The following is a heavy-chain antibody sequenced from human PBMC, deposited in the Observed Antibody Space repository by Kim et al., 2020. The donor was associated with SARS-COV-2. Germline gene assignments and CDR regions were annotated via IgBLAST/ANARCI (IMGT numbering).Heavy chain of an antibody. CDR3: ARVGLGVRGVIRHYYYYGMDV. D-gene: IGHD3-10*01. CDR1: GGSISSYY. J-gene: IGHJ6*02. Sequence: SETLSLTCTVYGGSISSYYWSWIRQPPGKGLEWIGYIYNSGSTNYNTSLKSRVTISVDTSKNQFSLKLSSVTAADTAVYYCARVGLGVRGVIRHYYYYGMDVWGQGTTVTVSS. V-gene: IGHV4-59*13. CDR2: IYNSGST.